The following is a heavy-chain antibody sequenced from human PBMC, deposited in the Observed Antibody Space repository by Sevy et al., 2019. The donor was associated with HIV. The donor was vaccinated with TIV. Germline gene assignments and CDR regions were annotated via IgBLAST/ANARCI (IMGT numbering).Heavy chain of an antibody. V-gene: IGHV3-30*18. J-gene: IGHJ6*02. D-gene: IGHD6-13*01. Sequence: GGSLRLSCAAAGFTFSRYGMHWARQAPGKGLEWVAVISNDGSDKEYAESVKGRFTVSRDNSKDTVYLQMNSLRPDETAVYYCANSRGRYEGSSWLYYYYIMDVWGQGTTVTVSS. CDR3: ANSRGRYEGSSWLYYYYIMDV. CDR1: GFTFSRYG. CDR2: ISNDGSDK.